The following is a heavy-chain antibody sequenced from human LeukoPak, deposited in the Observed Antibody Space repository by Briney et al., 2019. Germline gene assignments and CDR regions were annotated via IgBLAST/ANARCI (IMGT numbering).Heavy chain of an antibody. CDR1: GFTFSSYA. CDR3: ARSDYPYPWCFDY. V-gene: IGHV3-23*01. D-gene: IGHD2-15*01. J-gene: IGHJ4*02. Sequence: GGSLRLSCAASGFTFSSYAMSWVRQAPGKGLEWVSAISGSGGSTYYADSVKGRFTISRDNSKNTLYLQMNSLRAEDTAVYYCARSDYPYPWCFDYWGQGTLVTVSS. CDR2: ISGSGGST.